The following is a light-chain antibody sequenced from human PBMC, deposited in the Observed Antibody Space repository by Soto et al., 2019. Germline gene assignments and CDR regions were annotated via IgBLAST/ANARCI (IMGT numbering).Light chain of an antibody. J-gene: IGLJ3*02. CDR1: ISNIGAGYD. V-gene: IGLV1-40*01. CDR3: QSYDSSLSGSV. Sequence: QSVLTQPPSVSGAPGQRATISCTGSISNIGAGYDVHWYQQLPGTAPKLLSYGNSNRPSGVPDRFSGSKSGTSASLAITVLQAEDEADYYCQSYDSSLSGSVFGGGTKLTVL. CDR2: GNS.